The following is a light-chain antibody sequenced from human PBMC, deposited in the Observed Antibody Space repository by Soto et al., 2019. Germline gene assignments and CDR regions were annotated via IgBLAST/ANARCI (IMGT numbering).Light chain of an antibody. Sequence: IDVSQSPSSLAASLGYRVTITCRASQTIGTYVNWYRQKSGAAPELLIYDASTLQSGVPSRFRGGASGTDFTLTISSLQLDDFETYYCQQSYNNPLTFGQGTKVDIK. CDR1: QTIGTY. J-gene: IGKJ1*01. CDR3: QQSYNNPLT. CDR2: DAS. V-gene: IGKV1-39*01.